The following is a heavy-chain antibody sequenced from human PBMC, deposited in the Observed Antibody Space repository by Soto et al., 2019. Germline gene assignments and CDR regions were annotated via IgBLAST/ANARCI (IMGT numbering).Heavy chain of an antibody. CDR2: IRSKANNYAT. V-gene: IGHV3-73*02. CDR1: GFTFSGSA. D-gene: IGHD3-10*01. CDR3: TYFDGAAGVDY. J-gene: IGHJ4*02. Sequence: EVQLVESGGGLVQPGGSLKLSCAASGFTFSGSAMHWVRQASGKGLEWVGRIRSKANNYATAYAASVKGRFTTSRDDSKNTAYRQMSSLKIESTAVYYCTYFDGAAGVDYWGQGALGSVSS.